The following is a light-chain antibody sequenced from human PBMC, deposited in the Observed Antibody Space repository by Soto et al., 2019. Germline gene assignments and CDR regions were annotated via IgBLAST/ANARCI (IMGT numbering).Light chain of an antibody. J-gene: IGKJ5*01. CDR3: QQYGSSPLIT. Sequence: EIVLTQSPGTLSLSPGERATLSCRASQSISSSYLAWYQQKPGQAPRLLIYAASSRATGIPDRFSGSGSGTDFTLTISRLEPEGFAVYFCQQYGSSPLITFGQGTRLDIK. CDR2: AAS. CDR1: QSISSSY. V-gene: IGKV3-20*01.